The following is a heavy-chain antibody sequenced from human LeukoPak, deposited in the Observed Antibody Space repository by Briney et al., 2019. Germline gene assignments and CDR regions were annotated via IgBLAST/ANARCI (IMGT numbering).Heavy chain of an antibody. Sequence: PGGSVSLLCAACGFTHKNYAMRWVRQAPGKGLQWVSGIRGCGGRIYYAVPVKGRLTIPRDKSKNTLYLQMHSLRAEDTAVYYCAKAMIWVSYYFDYWGQATLVTVSS. J-gene: IGHJ4*01. D-gene: IGHD3/OR15-3a*01. V-gene: IGHV3-23*01. CDR2: IRGCGGRI. CDR1: GFTHKNYA. CDR3: AKAMIWVSYYFDY.